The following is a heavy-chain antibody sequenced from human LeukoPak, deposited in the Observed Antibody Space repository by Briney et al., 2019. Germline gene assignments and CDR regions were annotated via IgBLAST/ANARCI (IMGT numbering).Heavy chain of an antibody. CDR2: IYPGDSDT. CDR1: GYSFTSYW. D-gene: IGHD3-10*01. Sequence: GESLKISCKGSGYSFTSYWIGWVRQMPGKGLEWMGIIYPGDSDTRYSPSFQGQVTISADKSISTAYLQWSSLKASDTAMYYCAATYYYGSGSYPPYGMDVWGQGTTVTVSS. J-gene: IGHJ6*02. V-gene: IGHV5-51*01. CDR3: AATYYYGSGSYPPYGMDV.